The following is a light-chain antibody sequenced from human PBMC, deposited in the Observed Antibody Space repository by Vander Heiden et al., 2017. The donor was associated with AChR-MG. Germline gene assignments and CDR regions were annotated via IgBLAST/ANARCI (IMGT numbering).Light chain of an antibody. V-gene: IGKV1-NL1*01. Sequence: DIHMTQSPSSLSASVGDRVTLTCRASQDIRNALAWYQQKPGKAPALLLYATSRFQSGVPSRFSGGGSGTDFTLTISSRQPEDFATSVCQQEYFTPRTFGQGTKLEIK. CDR2: ATS. CDR3: QQEYFTPRT. J-gene: IGKJ1*01. CDR1: QDIRNA.